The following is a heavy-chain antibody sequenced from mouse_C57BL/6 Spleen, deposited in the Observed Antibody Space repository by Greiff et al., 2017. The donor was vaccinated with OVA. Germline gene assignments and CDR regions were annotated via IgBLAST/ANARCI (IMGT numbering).Heavy chain of an antibody. Sequence: QVQLQQSGAELVRPGASVTLSCKASGYTFTDYEMHWVKQTPVHGLEWIGAIDPETGGTAYNQKFKGKAILTADKSSSTAYMGLRILTSEDSAVYYCTRSRDGCYQGAMDYWGQGTSVTVSS. CDR2: IDPETGGT. CDR3: TRSRDGCYQGAMDY. V-gene: IGHV1-15*01. D-gene: IGHD2-3*01. CDR1: GYTFTDYE. J-gene: IGHJ4*01.